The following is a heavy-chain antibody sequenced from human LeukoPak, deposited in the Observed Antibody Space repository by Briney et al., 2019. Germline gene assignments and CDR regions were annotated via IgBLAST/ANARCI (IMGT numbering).Heavy chain of an antibody. CDR3: ARTGMVGAADY. V-gene: IGHV4-39*01. CDR2: INYSGNT. J-gene: IGHJ4*02. CDR1: GGSISTSDYN. D-gene: IGHD2-15*01. Sequence: SETLSLTCTVSGGSISTSDYNWGCIRQPPGKGLQWIGSINYSGNTYYNTSLKSRVTISVDTSKNQFSLKLSSATAADTAVYYCARTGMVGAADYWGQGTLVTVSS.